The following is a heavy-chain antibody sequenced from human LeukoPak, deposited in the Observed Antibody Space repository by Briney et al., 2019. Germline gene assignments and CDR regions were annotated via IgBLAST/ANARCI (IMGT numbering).Heavy chain of an antibody. CDR2: IYYTGNT. CDR1: GVSFSSSSYY. D-gene: IGHD3-10*01. V-gene: IGHV4-39*01. Sequence: PSETLSLTCTVSGVSFSSSSYYWGWIRQPPGKGLEWIGSIYYTGNTYYNPSLKSRVTISVDTSKNQFSLRLSSVTAADTAVYYCVRMYGSGSYLYYLDYWAQGTLVTVSS. CDR3: VRMYGSGSYLYYLDY. J-gene: IGHJ4*02.